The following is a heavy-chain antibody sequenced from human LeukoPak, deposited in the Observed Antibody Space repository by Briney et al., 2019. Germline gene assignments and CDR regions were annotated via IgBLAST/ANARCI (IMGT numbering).Heavy chain of an antibody. CDR1: GGSISSYY. J-gene: IGHJ4*02. CDR2: INHSGST. V-gene: IGHV4-34*01. CDR3: ARRLAVAGHFDY. Sequence: PSETLSLTCTVSGGSISSYYWSWIRQPPGKGLEWIGEINHSGSTNYSPSLKSRVTISVDTSKNQFSLKLSSVTAADTAVYYCARRLAVAGHFDYWGQGTLVTVSS. D-gene: IGHD6-19*01.